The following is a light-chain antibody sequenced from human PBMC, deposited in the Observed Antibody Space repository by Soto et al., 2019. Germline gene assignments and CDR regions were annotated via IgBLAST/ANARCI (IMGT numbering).Light chain of an antibody. CDR3: QHYVTSPLT. CDR2: AAS. J-gene: IGKJ4*01. CDR1: QSVSATY. V-gene: IGKV3-20*01. Sequence: EFVLTQSPGTLSLSPGERATLSCRASQSVSATYLAWYQQKPGQARRLLIYAASSRATGVPDRFSGSGSGTDFTLTISRLEPEDFAGYYCQHYVTSPLTFGGGTKVEIK.